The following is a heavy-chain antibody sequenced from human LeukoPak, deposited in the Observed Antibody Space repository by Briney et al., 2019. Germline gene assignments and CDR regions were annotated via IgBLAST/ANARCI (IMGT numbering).Heavy chain of an antibody. CDR3: ARSAMGATPYYYYGMDV. D-gene: IGHD1-26*01. CDR1: GGSISSGSYY. J-gene: IGHJ6*02. CDR2: IYTSGST. V-gene: IGHV4-61*02. Sequence: TSETLSLTCTVSGGSISSGSYYWSWIRQPAGKGLEWIGRIYTSGSTNYNPSLKSRVTISVDTSKNQFSLKPSSVTAADTAVYYCARSAMGATPYYYYGMDVWGQGTTVTVSS.